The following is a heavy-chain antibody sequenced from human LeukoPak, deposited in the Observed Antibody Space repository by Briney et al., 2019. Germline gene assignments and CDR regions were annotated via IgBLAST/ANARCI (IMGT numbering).Heavy chain of an antibody. CDR3: AKDMSSSGTLDY. D-gene: IGHD3-22*01. Sequence: GGSLRLSCAASGFTFDDYAMHWVRQAPGKGLEWVSGISWNSGSIGYADSVNGRFTISRDNAKNSLYLQMNSLRAEDTALYYCAKDMSSSGTLDYWGQGTLVTVSS. CDR1: GFTFDDYA. V-gene: IGHV3-9*01. CDR2: ISWNSGSI. J-gene: IGHJ4*02.